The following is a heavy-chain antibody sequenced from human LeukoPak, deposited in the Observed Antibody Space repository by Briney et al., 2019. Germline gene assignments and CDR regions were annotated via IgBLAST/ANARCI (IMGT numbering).Heavy chain of an antibody. CDR3: ARDEAAAGTVDY. J-gene: IGHJ4*02. V-gene: IGHV3-30*04. CDR2: ISYDGSNK. Sequence: PGRSLRLSCAASGFTFSSYAMHWVRQAPGKGLEWGTVISYDGSNKYYADSVKGRFTISRDNSKNTLYLQMNSLRAEDTAVYYCARDEAAAGTVDYWGQGTLVTVSS. D-gene: IGHD6-13*01. CDR1: GFTFSSYA.